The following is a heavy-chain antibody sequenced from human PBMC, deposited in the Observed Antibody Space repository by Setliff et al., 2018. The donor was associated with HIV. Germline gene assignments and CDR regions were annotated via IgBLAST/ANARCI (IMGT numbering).Heavy chain of an antibody. CDR1: GYTFTGYY. V-gene: IGHV1-2*06. CDR2: INPNSGPT. D-gene: IGHD1-26*01. CDR3: ARDFFGQRVGATLGY. J-gene: IGHJ4*02. Sequence: GASVKVSCKASGYTFTGYYIHWVRQAPGQGLEWMGRINPNSGPTNCAQKFQGRVTMTRDTSISTAYMELSRLRSDDTAVYYCARDFFGQRVGATLGYWGQGTLVTVSS.